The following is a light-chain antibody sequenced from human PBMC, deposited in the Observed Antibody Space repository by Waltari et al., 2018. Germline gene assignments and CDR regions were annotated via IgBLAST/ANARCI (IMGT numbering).Light chain of an antibody. Sequence: QSALTQPASVSGSPGQSITISCTGTNSDVGGYNYVSWYQQHPGKAPTLMIYDVSNRPSGVSNRFSVSKSGNTASLTISGLQAEDEADYYCSSYTSSSNLDVFGSGTKVTVL. CDR1: NSDVGGYNY. CDR2: DVS. J-gene: IGLJ1*01. CDR3: SSYTSSSNLDV. V-gene: IGLV2-14*03.